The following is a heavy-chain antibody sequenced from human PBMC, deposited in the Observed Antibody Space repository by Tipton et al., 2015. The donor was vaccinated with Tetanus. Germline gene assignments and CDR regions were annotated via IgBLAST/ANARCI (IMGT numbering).Heavy chain of an antibody. D-gene: IGHD6-13*01. V-gene: IGHV4-39*02. CDR1: GASIRNFTCY. J-gene: IGHJ6*02. Sequence: TLSLTCSVSGASIRNFTCYWGWIRQSPGKGLEWIGTISYSASTYYNPSLKSRVTISVDTSQSRLSLELTSVTAADTAVYYCARGQAAGFTVGYYYYYYGMDVWGQGTTVTVSS. CDR3: ARGQAAGFTVGYYYYYYGMDV. CDR2: ISYSAST.